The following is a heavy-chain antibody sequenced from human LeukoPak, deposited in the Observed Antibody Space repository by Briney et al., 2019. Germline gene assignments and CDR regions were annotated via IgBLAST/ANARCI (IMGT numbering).Heavy chain of an antibody. D-gene: IGHD3-22*01. V-gene: IGHV4-38-2*02. CDR2: IYHSGST. CDR3: AGDTDSSGYPGSYYYYMDV. Sequence: PSETLSLTCTVSGYSISSGYYWGWIRPPPGKGLEWIGIIYHSGSTYYNPSLKSRVTISVDTSKNQFSLKLSSVTAADTAVYYCAGDTDSSGYPGSYYYYMDVWGKGTTVTVSS. J-gene: IGHJ6*03. CDR1: GYSISSGYY.